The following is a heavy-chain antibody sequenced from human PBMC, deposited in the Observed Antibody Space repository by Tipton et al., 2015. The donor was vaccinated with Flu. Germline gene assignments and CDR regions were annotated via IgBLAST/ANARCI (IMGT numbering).Heavy chain of an antibody. CDR1: GGSLSGYY. V-gene: IGHV4-4*07. CDR2: IYTSGNT. CDR3: ARGQGNSGWRYFDY. D-gene: IGHD6-19*01. J-gene: IGHJ4*02. Sequence: TLSLTCNVSGGSLSGYYWSWIRQPAGKGLEWIGRIYTSGNTNYSPSLKSRVTMSVDTSKNQFSLKLSSMTAADTAVYYCARGQGNSGWRYFDYWGQGTLVTVFS.